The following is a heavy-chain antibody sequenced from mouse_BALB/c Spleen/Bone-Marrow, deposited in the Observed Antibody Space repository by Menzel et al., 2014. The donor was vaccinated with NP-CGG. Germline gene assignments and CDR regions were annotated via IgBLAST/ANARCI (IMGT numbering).Heavy chain of an antibody. D-gene: IGHD2-4*01. Sequence: VVKTGASVKISCKASGYSFTGYYMHWVKQSHGKSLEWIGYISCYNGATSYSQRFKGKATFTVDTSSSTAYMQFNSLTSEDSAVYYCARGGMITSQAWFAYWGQGTLVTVSA. CDR3: ARGGMITSQAWFAY. J-gene: IGHJ3*01. CDR1: GYSFTGYY. V-gene: IGHV1S34*01. CDR2: ISCYNGAT.